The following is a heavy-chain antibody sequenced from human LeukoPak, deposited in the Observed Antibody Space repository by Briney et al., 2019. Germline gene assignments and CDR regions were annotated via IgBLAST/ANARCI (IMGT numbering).Heavy chain of an antibody. CDR2: IYYSGTT. Sequence: SETLSLTCTVSGVSISSYYWSWIRQPPGKGLEWIGYIYYSGTTNYNPSLKSRVTISVDRSKNQFSLNLSSVTAADTAVYYCARESSSWRNWFDPWGQGTLVTVSS. CDR1: GVSISSYY. V-gene: IGHV4-59*01. J-gene: IGHJ5*02. CDR3: ARESSSWRNWFDP. D-gene: IGHD6-13*01.